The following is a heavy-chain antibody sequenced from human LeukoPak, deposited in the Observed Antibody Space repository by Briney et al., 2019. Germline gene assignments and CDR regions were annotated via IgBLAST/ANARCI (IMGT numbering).Heavy chain of an antibody. D-gene: IGHD5-18*01. Sequence: GGSLRLSCAASGFTFSSYGMHWVRQAPGKGLEWVAVIWYDGSNKYYADSVKGRFTISRDNAKNSLYLQMNSLRAEDTAVYYCARSNSYGYPVDYWGQGTLVTVSS. CDR3: ARSNSYGYPVDY. CDR1: GFTFSSYG. V-gene: IGHV3-33*01. CDR2: IWYDGSNK. J-gene: IGHJ4*02.